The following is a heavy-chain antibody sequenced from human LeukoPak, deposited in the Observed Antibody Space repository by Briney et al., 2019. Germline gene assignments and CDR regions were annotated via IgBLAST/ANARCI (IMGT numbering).Heavy chain of an antibody. D-gene: IGHD2-2*02. Sequence: SETLSLTCTVSGGSISSYYWTWIRQPAGKGLEWIGRIYSSGNTNYNPSLKSRVTMSVDTSKNQFSLKLSSVTAADTAVYYCARGAYCSSSSCYSDYYYYMDVWGKGTTVTVSS. J-gene: IGHJ6*03. V-gene: IGHV4-4*07. CDR1: GGSISSYY. CDR2: IYSSGNT. CDR3: ARGAYCSSSSCYSDYYYYMDV.